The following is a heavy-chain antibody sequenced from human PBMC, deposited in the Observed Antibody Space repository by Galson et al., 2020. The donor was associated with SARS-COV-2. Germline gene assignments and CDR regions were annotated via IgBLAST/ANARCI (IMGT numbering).Heavy chain of an antibody. CDR2: IDRSGDT. V-gene: IGHV4-34*01. CDR3: AKGDFSGALDV. CDR1: GGSFSGYY. Sequence: ETSETLSLTCAVSGGSFSGYYWRWVRHSPERGLEWIGEIDRSGDTDYSPSLKSRVTISIDTSKIQFFLKLTSVTAADTGVYYCAKGDFSGALDVWGQGTTVTVSS. D-gene: IGHD1-26*01. J-gene: IGHJ6*02.